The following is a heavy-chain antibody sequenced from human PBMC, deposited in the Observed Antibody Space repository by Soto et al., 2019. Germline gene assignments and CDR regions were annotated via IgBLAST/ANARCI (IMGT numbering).Heavy chain of an antibody. CDR3: ATHDGPAAAGLVLDF. Sequence: EVQLVESGGGLVQPGGSLRLSCEASGFTFSSRWMTWVRQGPGKGLEWVANIKQDENGKDYVDSVKGRFTISRDNAKNSPYLQMNSLRAEDTAVYYCATHDGPAAAGLVLDFCGQGTLVTVSS. D-gene: IGHD6-13*01. CDR1: GFTFSSRW. CDR2: IKQDENGK. J-gene: IGHJ4*02. V-gene: IGHV3-7*02.